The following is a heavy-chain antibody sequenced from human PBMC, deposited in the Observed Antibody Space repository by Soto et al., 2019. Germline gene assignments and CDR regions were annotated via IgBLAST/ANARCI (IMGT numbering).Heavy chain of an antibody. Sequence: PSETLSLTCTVSGGSISSGDYYWSWIRQPPGKGLERIGYIYYSGSTYYNPSLKSRVTISVDTSKNQFSLKLSSVTAADTAVYYCARETITIFGVVTLGGDYYYGMDVWGQGTTVTVSS. D-gene: IGHD3-3*01. J-gene: IGHJ6*02. V-gene: IGHV4-30-4*01. CDR2: IYYSGST. CDR3: ARETITIFGVVTLGGDYYYGMDV. CDR1: GGSISSGDYY.